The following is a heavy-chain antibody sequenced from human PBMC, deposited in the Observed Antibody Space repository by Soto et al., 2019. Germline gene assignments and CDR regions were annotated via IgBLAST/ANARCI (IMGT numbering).Heavy chain of an antibody. J-gene: IGHJ6*02. CDR2: INHSGST. CDR1: GGSFSGYY. Sequence: SETLSLTCAVYGGSFSGYYWSWIRQPPGKGLEWIGEINHSGSTNYNPSLKSRVTISVDTSKNQFSLKLSSVTAADTAVYYCARGEHPTLGFGGRRGGMDVGGQGTTVTVSS. CDR3: ARGEHPTLGFGGRRGGMDV. V-gene: IGHV4-34*01. D-gene: IGHD3-10*01.